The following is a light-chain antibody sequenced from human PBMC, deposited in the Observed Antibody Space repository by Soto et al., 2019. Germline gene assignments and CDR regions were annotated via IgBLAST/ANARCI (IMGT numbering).Light chain of an antibody. Sequence: IVFTQSPATLSFSPGKRATPPGRASQNISNYLIWYQQKPGQAPRLLIYDVSNRATGIPARFSGSGSGTDFTLTISSLQPKDLATYYCQQLNSYPRTFGQGTKGDIK. CDR1: QNISNY. CDR3: QQLNSYPRT. CDR2: DVS. V-gene: IGKV3-11*01. J-gene: IGKJ1*01.